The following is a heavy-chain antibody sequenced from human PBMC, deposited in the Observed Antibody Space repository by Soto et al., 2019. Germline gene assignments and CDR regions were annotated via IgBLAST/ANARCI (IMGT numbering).Heavy chain of an antibody. CDR2: IYYSGST. D-gene: IGHD2-15*01. Sequence: SETLSLTCTVSGGSISSYYWSWIRQPPGKGLEWIGYIYYSGSTNYNPSLKSRVTISVDTSKNQFSLKLSSVTAADTAVYYCARTTIVVVVAATHVWFDPWGQGTLVTVSS. CDR3: ARTTIVVVVAATHVWFDP. V-gene: IGHV4-59*08. J-gene: IGHJ5*02. CDR1: GGSISSYY.